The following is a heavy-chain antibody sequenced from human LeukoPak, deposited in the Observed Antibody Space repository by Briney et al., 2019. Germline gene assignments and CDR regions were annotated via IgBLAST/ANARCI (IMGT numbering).Heavy chain of an antibody. Sequence: ASVKVSCKASGYTFTSYDINWVRQATGQGLEWMGWMNPNSGNTGYAQKLQGRVTMTTDTSTSTAYMELRSLRSDDTAVYYCARDLGDGYNYGPSDYWGQGTLVTVSS. CDR2: MNPNSGNT. D-gene: IGHD5-24*01. V-gene: IGHV1-8*01. CDR3: ARDLGDGYNYGPSDY. CDR1: GYTFTSYD. J-gene: IGHJ4*02.